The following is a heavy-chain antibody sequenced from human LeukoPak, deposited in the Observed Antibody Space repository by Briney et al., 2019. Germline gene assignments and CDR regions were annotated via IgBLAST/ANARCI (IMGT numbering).Heavy chain of an antibody. CDR3: AEDSNIARFFI. Sequence: SETLSLTCTVSGGSISSYYWSWIRQPPGKGLEWIGYIYYSGSTNYNPSLKSRVTISVDKSKNQFSLKLTSVTAADTAVYFCAEDSNIARFFIWGQGTLVTVSS. CDR1: GGSISSYY. CDR2: IYYSGST. D-gene: IGHD4-11*01. V-gene: IGHV4-59*12. J-gene: IGHJ4*02.